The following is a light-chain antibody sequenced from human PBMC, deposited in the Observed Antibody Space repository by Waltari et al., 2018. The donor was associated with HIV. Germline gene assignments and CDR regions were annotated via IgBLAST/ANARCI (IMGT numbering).Light chain of an antibody. CDR2: EVT. V-gene: IGLV2-14*01. CDR3: TSYISGTSPV. CDR1: LNDNEY. Sequence: QSALTQPASGAGAPGQSSTVSWDLNDNEYVAWYQRHPGKAPKDIIYEVTNRPSGLSNRFSGSKSGNTATLTISGLQPEDEADYFCTSYISGTSPVFGRGTRVTVL. J-gene: IGLJ2*01.